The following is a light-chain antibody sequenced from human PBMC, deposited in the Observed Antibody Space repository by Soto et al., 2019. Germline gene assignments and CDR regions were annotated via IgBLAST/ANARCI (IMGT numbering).Light chain of an antibody. CDR2: DVT. CDR3: SSYTSTSTPFV. Sequence: QSVLTQPASVSGSPGQSITISCTGTSSDVGGYNFVSWYQLHPGKAPKLMIYDVTDRPSGVSNRFSGSKSGNTASLTISGLQAEDEAEYYCSSYTSTSTPFVFGTGTKLTVL. CDR1: SSDVGGYNF. V-gene: IGLV2-14*01. J-gene: IGLJ1*01.